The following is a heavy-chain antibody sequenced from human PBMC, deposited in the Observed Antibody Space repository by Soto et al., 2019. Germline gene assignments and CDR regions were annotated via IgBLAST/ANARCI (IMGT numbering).Heavy chain of an antibody. J-gene: IGHJ4*02. V-gene: IGHV1-2*02. D-gene: IGHD3-10*01. Sequence: XSGKVSCKRTVYTFTCYYKHLVRQAPGQGLECMGWINPNSGGTNYAQKFQGRVTMTRDTSISTAYMELSRLGSDDTAVYYCARVITMVRGAMGDWGQGTLVTVSS. CDR1: VYTFTCYY. CDR3: ARVITMVRGAMGD. CDR2: INPNSGGT.